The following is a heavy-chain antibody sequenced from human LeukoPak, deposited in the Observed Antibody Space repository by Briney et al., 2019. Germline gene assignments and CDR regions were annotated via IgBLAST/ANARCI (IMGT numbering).Heavy chain of an antibody. Sequence: SETLSLTCAVYGGSFSGYYWSWIRQPPGRGLEWIGEINHGGSTNYNPSLKSRVTISVDTSKNQFSLKLSSVTAADTAVYYCASFGGNWGQGTLVTVSS. CDR3: ASFGGN. D-gene: IGHD3-10*01. CDR1: GGSFSGYY. V-gene: IGHV4-34*01. J-gene: IGHJ4*02. CDR2: INHGGST.